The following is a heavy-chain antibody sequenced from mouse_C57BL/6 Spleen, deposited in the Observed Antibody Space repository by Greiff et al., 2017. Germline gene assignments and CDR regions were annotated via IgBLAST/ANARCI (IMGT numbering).Heavy chain of an antibody. Sequence: QVQLQQSGAELVKPGASVKISCNASGYAFSSYWMNWVKQRPGKGLEWIGQIYPGDGDTNYNGKFKGKATLTADKSSSTAYMQLSSLTSEDSAVYFCARGDYGSSPFDYWGQGTTLTVSS. V-gene: IGHV1-80*01. J-gene: IGHJ2*01. D-gene: IGHD1-1*01. CDR2: IYPGDGDT. CDR1: GYAFSSYW. CDR3: ARGDYGSSPFDY.